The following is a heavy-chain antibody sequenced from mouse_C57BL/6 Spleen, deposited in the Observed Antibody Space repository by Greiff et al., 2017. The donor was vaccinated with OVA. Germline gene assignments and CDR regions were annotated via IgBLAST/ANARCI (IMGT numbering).Heavy chain of an antibody. CDR2: ILPGSGST. J-gene: IGHJ1*03. CDR1: GYTFTGYW. V-gene: IGHV1-9*01. D-gene: IGHD1-1*01. Sequence: QVQLQQSGAELMKPGASVKLSCKATGYTFTGYWIEWVKQRPGHGLEWIGEILPGSGSTNYNAKFKGKATFTADTSSNTAYMQLSSLTTEDSAIYDGAWGHDGSSGRYIDVWGTGTTVTVSS. CDR3: AWGHDGSSGRYIDV.